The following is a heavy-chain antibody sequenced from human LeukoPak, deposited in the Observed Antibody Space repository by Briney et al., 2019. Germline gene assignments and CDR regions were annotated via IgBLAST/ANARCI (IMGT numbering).Heavy chain of an antibody. CDR3: ASRDTARIDY. J-gene: IGHJ4*02. CDR2: INHSGST. V-gene: IGHV4-34*01. CDR1: GGSFSGYY. D-gene: IGHD5-18*01. Sequence: SETLSLTCGVYGGSFSGYYWSWIRQPPGKGLEWIGEINHSGSTNYNPSLKSRVTISVDTSKNQFSLKLSSVTAADTAVYYCASRDTARIDYWGQGTLVTVSS.